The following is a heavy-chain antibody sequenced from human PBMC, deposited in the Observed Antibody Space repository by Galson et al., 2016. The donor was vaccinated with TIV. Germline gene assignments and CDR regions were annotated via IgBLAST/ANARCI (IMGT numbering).Heavy chain of an antibody. V-gene: IGHV1-3*01. CDR3: AREAVGAVKYFDN. CDR1: GYMFSSHA. Sequence: SVKVSCKASGYMFSSHAMHWVRQAPGQRLEWMGWINAGNGNTKHSQNFQGRVTITRDTSATTTYMELRSLRSEDMAVYHCAREAVGAVKYFDNWGQGTLVTVSS. CDR2: INAGNGNT. D-gene: IGHD4-23*01. J-gene: IGHJ4*02.